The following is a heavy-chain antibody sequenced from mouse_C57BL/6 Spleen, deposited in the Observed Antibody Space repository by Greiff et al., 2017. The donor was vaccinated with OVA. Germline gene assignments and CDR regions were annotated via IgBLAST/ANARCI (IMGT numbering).Heavy chain of an antibody. CDR1: GYAFTSYL. J-gene: IGHJ2*01. V-gene: IGHV1-54*01. CDR3: ASSNPYYYGSSLDY. D-gene: IGHD1-1*01. CDR2: INPGSGGT. Sequence: VQLQQSGAELVRPGTSVKVSCKASGYAFTSYLIEWVKQRPGQGLEWIGVINPGSGGTNYNEKFKGKATLTADKSSSTAYMRISRLPSEDSAVYFFASSNPYYYGSSLDYWGQGTTLTVSS.